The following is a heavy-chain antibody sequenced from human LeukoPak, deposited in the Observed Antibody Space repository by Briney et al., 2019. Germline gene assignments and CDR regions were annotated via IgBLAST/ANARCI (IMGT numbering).Heavy chain of an antibody. D-gene: IGHD5-12*01. V-gene: IGHV3-21*01. CDR2: ISDTSTYI. J-gene: IGHJ4*02. Sequence: GGSLRLSCAASGFTFSSYTMNWVRQAPGKGLEWVSSISDTSTYIYYADSVKGRFTISRDNAKNSLYLQMNTLRAEDTAVFYCARLRGYSGYDSDYWGQGTLVTVSS. CDR1: GFTFSSYT. CDR3: ARLRGYSGYDSDY.